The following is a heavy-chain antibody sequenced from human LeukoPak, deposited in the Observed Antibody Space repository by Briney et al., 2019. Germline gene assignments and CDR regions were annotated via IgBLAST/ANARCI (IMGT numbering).Heavy chain of an antibody. Sequence: SETLSLTCTASGGSLSGYFWSWIRQPPGKGLEWIAYIYYTGSTKYNPSLMSRVTISVDTSKNQFSLKLSSVTAADTAVYYCARGRFLDAFDIWGQGTMVTVSS. CDR2: IYYTGST. D-gene: IGHD3-3*01. CDR1: GGSLSGYF. V-gene: IGHV4-59*01. J-gene: IGHJ3*02. CDR3: ARGRFLDAFDI.